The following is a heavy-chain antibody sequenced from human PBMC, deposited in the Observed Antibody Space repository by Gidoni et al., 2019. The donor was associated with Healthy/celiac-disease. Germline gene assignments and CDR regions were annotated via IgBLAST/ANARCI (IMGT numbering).Heavy chain of an antibody. D-gene: IGHD1-1*01. J-gene: IGHJ4*02. Sequence: QVQLVESGGGVVQPGRSLRLSCAASGFTFSSYGMHLVRQAPGKGLEWVAVISYDGSNKYYADSGKGRFTISRDNSKNTLYLQMNSLRAEDTAVYYCAKDLEVERPRGAFDYWGQGTLVTVSS. V-gene: IGHV3-30*18. CDR3: AKDLEVERPRGAFDY. CDR1: GFTFSSYG. CDR2: ISYDGSNK.